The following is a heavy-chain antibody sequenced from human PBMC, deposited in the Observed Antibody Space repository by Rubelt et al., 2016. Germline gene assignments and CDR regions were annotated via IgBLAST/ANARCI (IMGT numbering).Heavy chain of an antibody. Sequence: QVQLQQWGAGLLKPSETLSLTCAVYGGSFSGYYWSWIRQPPGKGLEWIGEINHSGSTNYNPSLKSRVTISVDTSKNQFSLKLSSVTAADTAVYYCARGYCTNGVCGVYFDYWGQGTLVTVSS. J-gene: IGHJ4*02. CDR1: GGSFSGYY. D-gene: IGHD2-8*01. CDR2: INHSGST. CDR3: ARGYCTNGVCGVYFDY. V-gene: IGHV4-34*01.